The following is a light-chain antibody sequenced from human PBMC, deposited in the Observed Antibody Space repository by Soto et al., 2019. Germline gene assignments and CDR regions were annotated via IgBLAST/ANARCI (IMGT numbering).Light chain of an antibody. V-gene: IGKV3-20*01. J-gene: IGKJ1*01. CDR3: QQYNSYSWS. Sequence: EIVLTQSPGTLSLSPGERATLSCRASQSVSISYLAWYQQKSGQAPRLLIYGASNRATGIPDRFSGSGSGTDFTLTISRLEPDDFATYFCQQYNSYSWSFGQGTKVDIK. CDR1: QSVSISY. CDR2: GAS.